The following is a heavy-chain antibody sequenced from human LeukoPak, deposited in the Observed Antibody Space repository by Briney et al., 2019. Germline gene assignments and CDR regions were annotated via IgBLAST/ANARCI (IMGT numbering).Heavy chain of an antibody. CDR1: GGSISSSNW. V-gene: IGHV4-4*02. CDR3: ARGRHRSRIVGATGFDY. CDR2: IYHSGST. D-gene: IGHD1-26*01. J-gene: IGHJ4*02. Sequence: MASGTLSLTCAVSGGSISSSNWWSWVRQPPGKGLEWIGEIYHSGSTNYNPSLKSRVTISVDKSKNQFSLKLSSVTAADTAVYYCARGRHRSRIVGATGFDYWGQGTLVTVSS.